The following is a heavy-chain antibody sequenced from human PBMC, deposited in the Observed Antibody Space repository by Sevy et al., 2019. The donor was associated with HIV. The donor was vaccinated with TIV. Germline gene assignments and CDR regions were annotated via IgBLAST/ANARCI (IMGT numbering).Heavy chain of an antibody. CDR1: AFTFSSFG. V-gene: IGHV3-33*01. CDR3: ARDLEEWELRYLGY. CDR2: IWYDGKNA. D-gene: IGHD1-26*01. J-gene: IGHJ4*02. Sequence: GGSLRLSCAASAFTFSSFGMYWARQAPGEGLEWVAIIWYDGKNALYADSVKGRFTISRDNSKNTLYLQMNSLRAEDTAVYYCARDLEEWELRYLGYWGQGTLVTVSS.